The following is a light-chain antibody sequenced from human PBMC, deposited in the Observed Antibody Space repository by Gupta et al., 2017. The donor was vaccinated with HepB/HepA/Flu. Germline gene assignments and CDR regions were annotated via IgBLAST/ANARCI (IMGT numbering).Light chain of an antibody. CDR3: HQDGTSPWT. J-gene: IGKJ1*01. CDR2: GAS. Sequence: EIVMTQSPGALSLFAGERATLSCRASQSVSRSQLAWYQQKPGQAPKLLIYGASRRATGVSDRFSGSGSGTDFTLTISRLEPEDFAVFYCHQDGTSPWTFGQGTRVEVK. V-gene: IGKV3-20*01. CDR1: QSVSRSQ.